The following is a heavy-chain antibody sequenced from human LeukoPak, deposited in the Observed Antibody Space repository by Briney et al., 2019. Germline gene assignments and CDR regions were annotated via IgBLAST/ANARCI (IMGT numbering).Heavy chain of an antibody. Sequence: SETLSLTCTVSGGSISSTNYYWGWIRQPPGKGLEWIGTIYYPRSTYYSPSLKSRVTISVDTSKSQFSLRLSSVTAADTAVYYCARDRRGGSSWYGGYFDYWGQGTLVTVSS. J-gene: IGHJ4*02. D-gene: IGHD6-13*01. CDR2: IYYPRST. CDR3: ARDRRGGSSWYGGYFDY. V-gene: IGHV4-39*02. CDR1: GGSISSTNYY.